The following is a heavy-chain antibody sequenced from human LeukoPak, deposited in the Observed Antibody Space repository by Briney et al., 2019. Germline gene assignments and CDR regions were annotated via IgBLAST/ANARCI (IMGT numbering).Heavy chain of an antibody. D-gene: IGHD3-9*01. J-gene: IGHJ6*02. V-gene: IGHV4-59*01. CDR2: IYYSGST. Sequence: SETLSLTCTVSGGSINSYHWSWIRRPPGKGLEWIGYIYYSGSTNYNPSLKSRVTISVDTSKNQFSLKLSSVTAADTALYYCATFWYYDLLTGPSYYGMGVWGQGTTVTVSS. CDR1: GGSINSYH. CDR3: ATFWYYDLLTGPSYYGMGV.